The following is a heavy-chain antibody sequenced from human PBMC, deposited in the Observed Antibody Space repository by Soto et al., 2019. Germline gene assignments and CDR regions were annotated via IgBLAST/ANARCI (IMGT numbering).Heavy chain of an antibody. CDR1: GGTFSSYA. V-gene: IGHV1-18*01. CDR2: ISAYNGNT. Sequence: QVQLVQSGAEVKKPGSSVKVSCKASGGTFSSYAISWVRQAPGQGLEWMGWISAYNGNTNYAQKLQGRVTMTTDTSTSTAYMELRSLRSDDTAVYYCARVLGAVYYYYGMDVWGQGTTVTVSS. J-gene: IGHJ6*02. CDR3: ARVLGAVYYYYGMDV.